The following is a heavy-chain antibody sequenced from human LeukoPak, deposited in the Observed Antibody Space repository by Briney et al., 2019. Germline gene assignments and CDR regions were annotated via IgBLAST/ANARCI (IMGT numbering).Heavy chain of an antibody. J-gene: IGHJ1*01. V-gene: IGHV1-18*01. CDR1: GYTFTSYG. Sequence: RASVKVSCKASGYTFTSYGISWVRQAPGQGLEWMGWISAYNGNTNYAQKLQGRVTMTTDTSTSTAYMELRSLRSDDTAVYYCARVRLPMVRAGSYFQHWGQGTLVTVSS. CDR3: ARVRLPMVRAGSYFQH. D-gene: IGHD3-10*01. CDR2: ISAYNGNT.